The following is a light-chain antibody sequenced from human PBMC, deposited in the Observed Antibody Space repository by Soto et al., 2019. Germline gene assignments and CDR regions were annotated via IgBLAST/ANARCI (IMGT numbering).Light chain of an antibody. CDR1: QDITNY. CDR3: QQYDNLPPNT. Sequence: DSQMTQSPSSLSASVGDRVTITCRASQDITNYLNWYRQIPGKAPELLIYGASNFETGFPSRLSGSASVTHFTFTITSLLPEDIATYYCQQYDNLPPNTFGQGTTLQI. V-gene: IGKV1-33*01. J-gene: IGKJ2*01. CDR2: GAS.